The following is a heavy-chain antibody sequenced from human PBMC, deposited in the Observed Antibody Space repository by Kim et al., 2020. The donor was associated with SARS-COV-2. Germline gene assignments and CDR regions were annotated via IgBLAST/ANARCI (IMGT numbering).Heavy chain of an antibody. V-gene: IGHV3-48*02. CDR2: FSGGGGAT. Sequence: GGSLRLSCSASGFTFGIYSMNWVRQAPGKGLECISYFSGGGGATHYADSVKGRFTVSSDNAKNSLYLQMNSHRDENTGVYYCAREITWGSTHFGVVIPRYYWPMDVWGQGTTVTVSS. CDR1: GFTFGIYS. D-gene: IGHD3-3*01. CDR3: AREITWGSTHFGVVIPRYYWPMDV. J-gene: IGHJ6*02.